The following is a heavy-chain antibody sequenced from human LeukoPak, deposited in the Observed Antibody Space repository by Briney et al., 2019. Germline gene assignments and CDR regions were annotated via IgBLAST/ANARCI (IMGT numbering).Heavy chain of an antibody. CDR1: RFTFSNYG. Sequence: GGSLRLSCAASRFTFSNYGVNWVRQAPGKGLEWVSYINSRSSTIYYADSVRGRFTISRDNAKNSLYLQMNSLEAEDTAIYYCAREVGTPQAFDIWGQGTMVTVSS. D-gene: IGHD1-26*01. CDR2: INSRSSTI. J-gene: IGHJ3*02. CDR3: AREVGTPQAFDI. V-gene: IGHV3-48*01.